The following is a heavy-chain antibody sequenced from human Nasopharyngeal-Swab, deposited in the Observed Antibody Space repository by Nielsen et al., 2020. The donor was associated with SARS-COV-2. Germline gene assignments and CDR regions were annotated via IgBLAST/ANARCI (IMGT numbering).Heavy chain of an antibody. V-gene: IGHV4-34*01. CDR2: INHSGST. CDR3: ARGPQRHYGSGCYYKRTTYYMDV. D-gene: IGHD3-10*01. J-gene: IGHJ6*03. Sequence: WIRQPPGKGLEWIGEINHSGSTNYNPSLKSRVTISVDTSKNQFSLKLSSVTAADTAVYYCARGPQRHYGSGCYYKRTTYYMDVWGKGATVTVSS.